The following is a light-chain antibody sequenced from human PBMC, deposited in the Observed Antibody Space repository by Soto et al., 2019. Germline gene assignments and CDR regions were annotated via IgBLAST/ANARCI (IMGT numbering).Light chain of an antibody. V-gene: IGKV3-20*01. CDR1: QSVSTNY. CDR2: AAS. CDR3: QQYASSPT. Sequence: EIVLTQSPGTLSLSPGERATLSCRASQSVSTNYLAWYQHKPGQSPRRLIYAASSRATGIPDRFSGSGSGTGFTLTISRLEPEDFAVYYCQQYASSPTFGEGTRLEIK. J-gene: IGKJ5*01.